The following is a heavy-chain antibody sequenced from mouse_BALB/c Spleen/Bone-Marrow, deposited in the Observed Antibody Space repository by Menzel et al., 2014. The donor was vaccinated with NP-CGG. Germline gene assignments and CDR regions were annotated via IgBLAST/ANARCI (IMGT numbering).Heavy chain of an antibody. CDR2: INPDSSTI. Sequence: EVKLQESGGGLVQPGGSLKLSCAASGFDFSRYWMSWVRQAPGKGLEWIGVINPDSSTINYTPSLKDKFIISRDNAKNTLYLQMSKVRSEDTALYYCARLSYYGNLFVWGAGTTVTVPS. V-gene: IGHV4-1*02. CDR1: GFDFSRYW. D-gene: IGHD1-1*01. J-gene: IGHJ1*01. CDR3: ARLSYYGNLFV.